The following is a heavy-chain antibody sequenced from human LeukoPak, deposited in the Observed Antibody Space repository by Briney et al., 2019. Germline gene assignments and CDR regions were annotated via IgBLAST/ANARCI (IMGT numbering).Heavy chain of an antibody. V-gene: IGHV4-34*01. CDR3: VRGSRVYCGGDCYYY. CDR1: GGSFSGYY. CDR2: INPSGST. D-gene: IGHD2-21*02. J-gene: IGHJ4*02. Sequence: KPSETLSLTCTAFGGSFSGYYWSWIRQPPDKGLEWIGEINPSGSTNYNPSLKTRVTISTDTSKDHFSLNLNSVTAADTGVYYCVRGSRVYCGGDCYYYWGQGTLVTVSS.